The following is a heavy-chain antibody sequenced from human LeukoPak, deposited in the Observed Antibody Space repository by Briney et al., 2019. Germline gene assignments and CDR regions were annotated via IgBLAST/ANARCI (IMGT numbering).Heavy chain of an antibody. J-gene: IGHJ5*02. CDR3: ARVGPYIEVDP. CDR2: IYYSGST. Sequence: SETLSLTCTVSGASISRSNYYWGWIRQPPGKGLEWIGSIYYSGSTYYNPSLKSRVTISVDTSKNQFSLKLSSVTAADTAVYYCARVGPYIEVDPWGQGTLVIVSS. D-gene: IGHD5-12*01. CDR1: GASISRSNYY. V-gene: IGHV4-39*07.